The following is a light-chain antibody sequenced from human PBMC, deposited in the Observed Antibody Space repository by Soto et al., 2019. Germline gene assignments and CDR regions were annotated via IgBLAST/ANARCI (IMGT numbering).Light chain of an antibody. CDR1: QTVSGRY. CDR3: QQYITSPRT. CDR2: GAS. V-gene: IGKV3-20*01. J-gene: IGKJ1*01. Sequence: EIVLTQSPGTLSLSPGERATLSCRASQTVSGRYLAWYQQKPGQAPRLLIYGASSRAPGIPDRFSGSGYGTDFTLTINRLEPEDFAVYYCQQYITSPRTFGQGTKVEIK.